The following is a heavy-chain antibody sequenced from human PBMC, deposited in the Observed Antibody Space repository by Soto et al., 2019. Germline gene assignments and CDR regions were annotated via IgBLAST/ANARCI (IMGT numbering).Heavy chain of an antibody. J-gene: IGHJ4*02. Sequence: ASVKVSCKASGGTFSSYAISWVRQAPGQGLEWMGRIIPILGIANYAQKFQGRVTITADKSTSTAYMELSSLRSEDTAVYYCARVSSGPSGDYWGQGTLVTVSS. CDR3: ARVSSGPSGDY. D-gene: IGHD3-10*01. V-gene: IGHV1-69*04. CDR2: IIPILGIA. CDR1: GGTFSSYA.